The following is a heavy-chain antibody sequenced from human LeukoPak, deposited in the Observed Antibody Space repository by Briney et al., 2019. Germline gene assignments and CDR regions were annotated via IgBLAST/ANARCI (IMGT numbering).Heavy chain of an antibody. CDR1: GFTFSDYY. J-gene: IGHJ6*02. CDR3: ARDEPRHYYYGMDV. CDR2: ISSSGSTI. V-gene: IGHV3-11*01. D-gene: IGHD1-14*01. Sequence: GGSLRLSSAASGFTFSDYYMSWFRQAPGKGLEWVSYISSSGSTIYYADSVKGRFTISRDNAKNSLYLQMNSLRAEDTAVYYCARDEPRHYYYGMDVWGQGTTVTVSS.